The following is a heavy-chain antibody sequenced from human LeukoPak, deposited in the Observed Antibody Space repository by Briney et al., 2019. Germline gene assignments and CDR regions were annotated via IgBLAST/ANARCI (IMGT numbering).Heavy chain of an antibody. CDR1: GFTFTSHG. J-gene: IGHJ4*02. CDR3: ARDLMGGWSCDH. CDR2: FGHDGREM. D-gene: IGHD3-10*01. V-gene: IGHV3-30*02. Sequence: GGSLRLSCTVSGFTFTSHGMHWVRQAPGKGLEWVAYFGHDGREMYYADSVKGRFTISRDSSKTTVHLHMNSLIVEDTALYYCARDLMGGWSCDHWGQGTLVTVSS.